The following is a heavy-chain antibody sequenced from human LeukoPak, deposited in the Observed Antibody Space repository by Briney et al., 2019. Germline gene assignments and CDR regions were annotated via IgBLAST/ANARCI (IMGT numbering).Heavy chain of an antibody. CDR1: GFTFRRYW. CDR3: ARAHEFAGDDAFDI. J-gene: IGHJ3*02. Sequence: GGSLRLSCAASGFTFRRYWMTWVRQAPGKGLEWVSNIKNDGSLEYYVGSVMGQFTISRDNAKNTLYLQMNSLRVDDTAVYYCARAHEFAGDDAFDIWGHGTMVSVSS. V-gene: IGHV3-7*01. D-gene: IGHD1-1*01. CDR2: IKNDGSLE.